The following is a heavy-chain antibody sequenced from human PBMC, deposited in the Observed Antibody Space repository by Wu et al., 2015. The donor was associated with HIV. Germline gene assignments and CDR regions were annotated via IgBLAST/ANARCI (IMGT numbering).Heavy chain of an antibody. V-gene: IGHV1-46*01. D-gene: IGHD5-24*01. J-gene: IGHJ4*02. Sequence: QVQLVQSGAEVKKPGASVTVSCKASGYIFTTYYIHWVRQAPGKGLEWMGIINPSGGSTSYAQKFQGRVTMTRDTSTSTVYMELSSLRSEDTAVYYCARNLKDGRDNWGQGTLVTVSS. CDR3: ARNLKDGRDN. CDR2: INPSGGST. CDR1: GYIFTTYY.